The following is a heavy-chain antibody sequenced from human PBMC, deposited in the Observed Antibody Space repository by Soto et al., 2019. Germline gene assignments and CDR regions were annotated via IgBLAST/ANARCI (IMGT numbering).Heavy chain of an antibody. D-gene: IGHD1-20*01. CDR1: GFTFSSYT. Sequence: EVQLLESGGGLVQPGGSLRLSCAASGFTFSSYTMSWVRQAPGKGLQWISAVSGSGGGTYYADSVKGRFTISRDNSKDTLYLXMXXLRAEDTAVYYCAXPPDYNWNDYWGQGTLVTVSS. J-gene: IGHJ4*02. V-gene: IGHV3-23*01. CDR2: VSGSGGGT. CDR3: AXPPDYNWNDY.